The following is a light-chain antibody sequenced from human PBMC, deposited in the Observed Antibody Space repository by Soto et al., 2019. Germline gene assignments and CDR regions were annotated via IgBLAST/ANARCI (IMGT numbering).Light chain of an antibody. Sequence: QSALTQPASVSGSPGQSITISCTGTSSNVGSYKLVSWYQQHPGKAPKPMIFEVNKRPSGVSNRFSGSKSGNTAPLTISGLKVEDEADYYCCSSGGSPTYVFGTRTKVTV. V-gene: IGLV2-23*02. J-gene: IGLJ1*01. CDR2: EVN. CDR3: CSSGGSPTYV. CDR1: SSNVGSYKL.